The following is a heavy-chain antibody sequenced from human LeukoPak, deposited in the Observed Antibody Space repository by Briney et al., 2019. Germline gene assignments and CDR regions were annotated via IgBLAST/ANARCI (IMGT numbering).Heavy chain of an antibody. CDR3: AKDTGYPDAFDI. J-gene: IGHJ3*02. D-gene: IGHD5-18*01. CDR2: ISGSGGST. Sequence: GGSLRLSCAASGFTFSSYAMSWVRQAPGKGLEWVSAISGSGGSTYYADSVEGRFTISRDNSKNTLYLQMNSLRAEDTAVYYCAKDTGYPDAFDIWGQGTMVTVSS. V-gene: IGHV3-23*01. CDR1: GFTFSSYA.